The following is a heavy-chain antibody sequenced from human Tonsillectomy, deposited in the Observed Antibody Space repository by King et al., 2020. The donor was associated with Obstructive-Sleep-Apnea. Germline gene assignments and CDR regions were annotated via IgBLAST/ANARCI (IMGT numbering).Heavy chain of an antibody. V-gene: IGHV3-20*04. D-gene: IGHD3-3*02. CDR3: VRHLGGMDV. CDR1: GFTFDKYG. CDR2: ICWNGDST. J-gene: IGHJ6*02. Sequence: VQLVQSGGGVVRPGGSLRLSCAASGFTFDKYGMSWVRQAPGKGLEWVSGICWNGDSTDYVDSVWGRFTISRDKAKNSLFLQMNSMSVEDTALYYCVRHLGGMDVWGQGTTVIVSS.